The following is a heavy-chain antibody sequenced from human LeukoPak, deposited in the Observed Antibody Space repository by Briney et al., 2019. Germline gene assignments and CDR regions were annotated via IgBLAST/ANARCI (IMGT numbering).Heavy chain of an antibody. Sequence: PSETLSLTCAVYGGSFSGYYWSWIRQPPGKGLEWIGEINHSGSTNYNPSLKSRVTISVGTSKNQFSLKLSSVTAVDTAVYYCARDRAIFGVVNDAFDIWGQGTMVTVSS. CDR3: ARDRAIFGVVNDAFDI. J-gene: IGHJ3*02. V-gene: IGHV4-34*01. D-gene: IGHD3-3*01. CDR1: GGSFSGYY. CDR2: INHSGST.